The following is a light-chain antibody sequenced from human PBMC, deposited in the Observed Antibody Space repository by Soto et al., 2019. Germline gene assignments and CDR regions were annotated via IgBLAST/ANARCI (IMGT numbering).Light chain of an antibody. CDR2: DVT. V-gene: IGLV2-11*01. CDR3: SSYAGRYTLV. J-gene: IGLJ2*01. Sequence: QSALTQPRSVSASPGQSVTISCIGTSTDIGGYNFVSWYQQHPGKVPKLMIYDVTKRPSGVPDRFSGSKSGNTASLTISGLPTDDEADYYCSSYAGRYTLVLGGGTKLTVL. CDR1: STDIGGYNF.